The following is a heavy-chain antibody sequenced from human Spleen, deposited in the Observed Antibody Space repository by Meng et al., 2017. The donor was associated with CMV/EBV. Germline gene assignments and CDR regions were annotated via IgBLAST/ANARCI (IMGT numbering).Heavy chain of an antibody. Sequence: AGTLSLTCTVSGYSISSGYYWGWIRQPPGKGLEWIGSIYHSGSTYYNPSLKSRVTISVDTSKNQFSLKLSSVTAADTAVYYCARRSGYYTGNVYWGQGTLVTVSS. J-gene: IGHJ4*02. CDR1: GYSISSGYY. D-gene: IGHD3-3*01. V-gene: IGHV4-38-2*02. CDR3: ARRSGYYTGNVY. CDR2: IYHSGST.